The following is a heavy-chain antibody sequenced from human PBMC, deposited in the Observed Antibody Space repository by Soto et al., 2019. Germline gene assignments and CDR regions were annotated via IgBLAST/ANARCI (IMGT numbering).Heavy chain of an antibody. Sequence: GVSLRLSCAASGFTFSILAMGWVRQAPGKGLEWVSVIDYTCGTTYYTDSVKGRFIISRDNSKKILYLQMNSLRTEDTAIYYCAKDATRTSGWYYFNYWGRGALVTFSS. CDR3: AKDATRTSGWYYFNY. D-gene: IGHD6-19*01. CDR1: GFTFSILA. CDR2: IDYTCGTT. J-gene: IGHJ4*02. V-gene: IGHV3-23*01.